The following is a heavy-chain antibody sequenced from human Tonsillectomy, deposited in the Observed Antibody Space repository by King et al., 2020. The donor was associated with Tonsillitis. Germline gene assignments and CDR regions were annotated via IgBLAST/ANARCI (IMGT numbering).Heavy chain of an antibody. D-gene: IGHD6-19*01. CDR2: ISGSGGST. CDR1: EFTFSNYA. V-gene: IGHV3-23*04. J-gene: IGHJ4*02. Sequence: VQLVESGGGLVQPGGSMRLSCAASEFTFSNYAMSWVRQAPGKGLEWVSAISGSGGSTYYADSVKGRFTISRDNSKNTLYLQMNSLRVEDTAVYSCAKGHWLAQFDYWGQGTLVTVSS. CDR3: AKGHWLAQFDY.